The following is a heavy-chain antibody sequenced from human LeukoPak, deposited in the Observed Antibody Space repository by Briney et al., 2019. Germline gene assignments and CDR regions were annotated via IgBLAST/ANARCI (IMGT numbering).Heavy chain of an antibody. CDR2: IYYSGST. CDR1: GCTISSHY. J-gene: IGHJ5*02. Sequence: SETLSLTCTVSGCTISSHYLSWIRQPPGKGLEWIGYIYYSGSTNYNPSLKSRGTILVDTTKKQFSHKLSSVTGADTAADYSAGELGSGWYSDCFDPWGQGTLVTVSS. V-gene: IGHV4-59*11. CDR3: AGELGSGWYSDCFDP. D-gene: IGHD6-13*01.